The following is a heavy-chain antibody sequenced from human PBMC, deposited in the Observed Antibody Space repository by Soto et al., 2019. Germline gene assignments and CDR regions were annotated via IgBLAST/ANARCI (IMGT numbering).Heavy chain of an antibody. CDR1: GYSFASYG. Sequence: PGESLRISCQGSGYSFASYGIGWVRQIPGKDLEWMGIIYPGDSDTRYSPSFQGQVTISADKSLRTAYLQWTSLKASDTALYYCARTRSGTLGFHYGGMGRWGNGSTVIV. J-gene: IGHJ6*04. CDR2: IYPGDSDT. V-gene: IGHV5-51*01. D-gene: IGHD6-13*01. CDR3: ARTRSGTLGFHYGGMGR.